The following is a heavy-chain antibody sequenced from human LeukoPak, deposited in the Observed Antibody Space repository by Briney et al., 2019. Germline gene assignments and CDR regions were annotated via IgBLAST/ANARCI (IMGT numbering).Heavy chain of an antibody. CDR1: GGTFSSYA. Sequence: ASVKVSCKASGGTFSSYAISWVRQAPGQGLEWMGRIIPILGIANYAQKFQGRVTITADKSTSTAYMELSSLRSEDTVVYYCARGLNYYDSSGYEKWFDPWGQGTLVTVSS. V-gene: IGHV1-69*04. CDR2: IIPILGIA. CDR3: ARGLNYYDSSGYEKWFDP. D-gene: IGHD3-22*01. J-gene: IGHJ5*02.